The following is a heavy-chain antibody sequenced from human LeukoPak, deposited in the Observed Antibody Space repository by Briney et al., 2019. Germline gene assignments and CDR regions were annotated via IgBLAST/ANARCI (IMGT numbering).Heavy chain of an antibody. Sequence: SQALSLTCAISGDSVSSNSAAWNWIRQSPSRRLEWLGRTYYRSKWFIDYAVSVKSRITVNPDTSKNLFSLQLNSVTPDDTAVYYCARTIGHLDSWGQGTPVTVSS. D-gene: IGHD2-15*01. CDR1: GDSVSSNSAA. CDR3: ARTIGHLDS. V-gene: IGHV6-1*01. CDR2: TYYRSKWFI. J-gene: IGHJ4*02.